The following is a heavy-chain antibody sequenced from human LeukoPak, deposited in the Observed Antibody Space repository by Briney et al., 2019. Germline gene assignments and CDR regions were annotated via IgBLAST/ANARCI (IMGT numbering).Heavy chain of an antibody. J-gene: IGHJ4*02. D-gene: IGHD6-13*01. CDR2: MNPNSGNT. CDR1: GYTFTSYD. Sequence: ASVKVSCKASGYTFTSYDINWVRQATGQGLEWMGWMNPNSGNTGYAQKFQGRVTMTRNTSISTAYMELSSLRSADTAVYYCARGQRFRGVAAAGGYWGQGTLVTVSS. V-gene: IGHV1-8*01. CDR3: ARGQRFRGVAAAGGY.